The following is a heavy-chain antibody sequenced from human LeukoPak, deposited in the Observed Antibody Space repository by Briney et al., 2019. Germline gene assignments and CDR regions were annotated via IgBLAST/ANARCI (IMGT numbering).Heavy chain of an antibody. CDR1: GGSISSYY. CDR3: ARGLDSGSYGDAFDI. J-gene: IGHJ3*02. V-gene: IGHV4-59*01. CDR2: IYYSGST. D-gene: IGHD1-26*01. Sequence: SETLSLTCTVSGGSISSYYWSWIRQPPGKGLEWIGYIYYSGSTNYNPSLKSRVTISVGTSKNQFSLKLSSVTAADTAVYYCARGLDSGSYGDAFDIWGQGTMVTVSS.